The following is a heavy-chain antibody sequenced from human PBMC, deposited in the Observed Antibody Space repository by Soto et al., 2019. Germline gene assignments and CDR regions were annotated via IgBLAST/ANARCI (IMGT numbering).Heavy chain of an antibody. CDR2: IYYSGST. V-gene: IGHV4-59*01. D-gene: IGHD1-1*01. CDR3: AREVAGTTDFFDD. Sequence: SETLSLTCTVSGGSISSYYWSWIRQPPGKGLEWIGYIYYSGSTNYNPSLKSRVTISVDTSKNQFSLKLSSVTAADTAVYYCAREVAGTTDFFDDWGQGTLVTVSS. J-gene: IGHJ4*02. CDR1: GGSISSYY.